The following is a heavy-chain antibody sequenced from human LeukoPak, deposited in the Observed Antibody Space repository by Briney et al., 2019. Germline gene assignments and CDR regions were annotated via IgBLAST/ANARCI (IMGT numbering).Heavy chain of an antibody. V-gene: IGHV5-51*01. CDR1: GYSFTSYW. J-gene: IGHJ6*02. D-gene: IGHD2-21*02. Sequence: GESLKISCKGSGYSFTSYWIGWVRQMPGKGLEWMGIIYPGDSGTRYSPSFQGQVTISADKSISTAYLQWSSLKASDTAMYYCARNTYCGGDCVIGYYYGMDVWGQGTTVTVSS. CDR2: IYPGDSGT. CDR3: ARNTYCGGDCVIGYYYGMDV.